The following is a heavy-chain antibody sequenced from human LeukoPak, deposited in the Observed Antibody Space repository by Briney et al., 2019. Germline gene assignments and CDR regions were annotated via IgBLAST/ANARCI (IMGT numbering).Heavy chain of an antibody. CDR3: ARVRYYDFWSGYYEPDAFDI. J-gene: IGHJ3*02. CDR2: INHSGST. CDR1: GGSISSYY. V-gene: IGHV4-34*01. D-gene: IGHD3-3*01. Sequence: SETLSLTCTVSGGSISSYYWSWIRQPPGKGLEWIGEINHSGSTNYNPSLKSRVTISVDTSKNQFSLKLSSVTAADTAVYYCARVRYYDFWSGYYEPDAFDIWGQGTMVTVSS.